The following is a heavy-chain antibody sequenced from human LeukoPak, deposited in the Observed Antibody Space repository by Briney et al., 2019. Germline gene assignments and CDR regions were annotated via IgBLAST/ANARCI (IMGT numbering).Heavy chain of an antibody. CDR2: IYYSGSP. CDR3: ARHTSMATRTNWLDP. CDR1: GGSISSTSYY. Sequence: SETLSLTCTGSGGSISSTSYYRGWIRQPPGKGLEWIGSIYYSGSPYYNPSLKSRVTISVDTSKNHFSLTLSSVTAADTAVYYCARHTSMATRTNWLDPWGQGTLVTVSS. D-gene: IGHD5-24*01. V-gene: IGHV4-39*01. J-gene: IGHJ5*02.